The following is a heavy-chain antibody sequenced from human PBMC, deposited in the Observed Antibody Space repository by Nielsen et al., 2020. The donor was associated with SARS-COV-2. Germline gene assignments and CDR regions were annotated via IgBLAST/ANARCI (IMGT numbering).Heavy chain of an antibody. CDR2: ISDDGTNI. Sequence: GESLKISCAASGFAFSNYAFHWVRQAPGKGLEWVAVISDDGTNIFYADSVKGRFTISRDNSKDTLYLQMSSLRVEDMTVYYCATEGIRGAWYFDYWGRGTLVTVSS. CDR1: GFAFSNYA. CDR3: ATEGIRGAWYFDY. D-gene: IGHD1-26*01. V-gene: IGHV3-30*04. J-gene: IGHJ4*02.